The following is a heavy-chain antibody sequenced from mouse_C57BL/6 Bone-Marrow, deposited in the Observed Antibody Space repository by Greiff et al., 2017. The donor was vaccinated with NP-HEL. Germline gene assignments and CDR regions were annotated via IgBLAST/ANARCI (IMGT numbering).Heavy chain of an antibody. CDR3: AKIYYDSWFAY. V-gene: IGHV1-81*01. Sequence: VQLVESGAELARPGASVKLSCKASGYTFTSYGISWVKQRTGQGLEWIGEIYPRSGNTYYNEKFKGKATLTADKSSSTAYMELRSLTSEDSAVYFCAKIYYDSWFAYWGQGTLVTVSA. J-gene: IGHJ3*01. CDR1: GYTFTSYG. D-gene: IGHD2-4*01. CDR2: IYPRSGNT.